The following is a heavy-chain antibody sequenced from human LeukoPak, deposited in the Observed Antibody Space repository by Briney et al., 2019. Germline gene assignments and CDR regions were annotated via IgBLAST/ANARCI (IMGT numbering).Heavy chain of an antibody. CDR3: AVGRYPDWFVP. J-gene: IGHJ5*02. CDR2: IYTSGST. D-gene: IGHD1-26*01. CDR1: GCSISSGSYY. Sequence: PSQTLSLTCTVSGCSISSGSYYWSWIPQPAGKGLEWVGRIYTSGSTHYHPYLKSPVTRSVDKSTNQLSLKLRSVTAPDTAVYFRAVGRYPDWFVPWRGGTLVSVPS. V-gene: IGHV4-61*02.